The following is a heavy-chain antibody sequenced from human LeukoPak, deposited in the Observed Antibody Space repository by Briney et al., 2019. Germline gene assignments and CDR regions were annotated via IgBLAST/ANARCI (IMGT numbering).Heavy chain of an antibody. CDR1: GVSISSSSDY. D-gene: IGHD7-27*01. Sequence: SETLSLTCTVSGVSISSSSDYWGWIRQPPGKGLEWMGSRDYGANTNYNSSLKSRVTVSVDTTNNQFSLNVNSVTAADTAVYLWGGPRPWGPFEYWGQGIRVTVSS. J-gene: IGHJ4*02. CDR2: RDYGANT. CDR3: GGPRPWGPFEY. V-gene: IGHV4-39*01.